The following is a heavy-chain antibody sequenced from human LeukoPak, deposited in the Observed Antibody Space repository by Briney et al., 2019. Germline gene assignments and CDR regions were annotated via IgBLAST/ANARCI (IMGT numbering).Heavy chain of an antibody. Sequence: GESLKISCKGSGYSFTTYWISWVRQMPGKGLEWMGTIDPSDSDTNYSPSFQGHVTISVNKSISTAYLQWSLKASDTAMYYCATHSISCSGDRCYALGLFDDWGQGTLVTVSS. CDR1: GYSFTTYW. CDR2: IDPSDSDT. J-gene: IGHJ4*02. CDR3: ATHSISCSGDRCYALGLFDD. D-gene: IGHD2-15*01. V-gene: IGHV5-10-1*01.